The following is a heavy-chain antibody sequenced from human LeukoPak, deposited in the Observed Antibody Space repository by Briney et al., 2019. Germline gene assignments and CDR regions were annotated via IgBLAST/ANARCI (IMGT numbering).Heavy chain of an antibody. CDR1: GFTVSSNY. J-gene: IGHJ1*01. V-gene: IGHV3-53*01. CDR3: ARDLGYYDSSGYYYSYFQH. D-gene: IGHD3-22*01. CDR2: IYSGGST. Sequence: PGGSLRPSCAASGFTVSSNYMSWVRQAPGKGLEWVSVIYSGGSTYYADSVKGRFTISRDNSKNTLYLQMNSLRAEDTAVYYCARDLGYYDSSGYYYSYFQHWGQGTLVTVSS.